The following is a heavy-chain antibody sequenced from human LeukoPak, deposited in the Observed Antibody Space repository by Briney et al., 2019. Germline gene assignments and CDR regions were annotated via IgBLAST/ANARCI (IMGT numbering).Heavy chain of an antibody. CDR1: GGTFSSYA. D-gene: IGHD6-19*01. CDR2: INPSGGST. Sequence: ASVKVSCKASGGTFSSYAISWVRQAPGQGLEWMGIINPSGGSTSYAQKFQGRVTMTRDTSTSTVYMEVSSLRSEDTVVYYCARVWSSGWPPNPNYYYGMDVWGQGTTVTVSS. J-gene: IGHJ6*02. V-gene: IGHV1-46*01. CDR3: ARVWSSGWPPNPNYYYGMDV.